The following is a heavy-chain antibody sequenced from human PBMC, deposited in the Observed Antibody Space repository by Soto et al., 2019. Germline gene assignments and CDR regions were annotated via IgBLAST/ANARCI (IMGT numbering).Heavy chain of an antibody. D-gene: IGHD3-3*01. Sequence: EVQLVESGGGLVQPGGSLRLSCAASGFTFSSYSMNWVRQAPGKGLEWVSYISSSSSTIYYADSVKGRFTISRDNAKNSLYLQMNSLRAEDTAVYYCARVVYDFWSGYYNSGVMDVWGKGTTVTVSS. CDR1: GFTFSSYS. CDR3: ARVVYDFWSGYYNSGVMDV. V-gene: IGHV3-48*01. CDR2: ISSSSSTI. J-gene: IGHJ6*03.